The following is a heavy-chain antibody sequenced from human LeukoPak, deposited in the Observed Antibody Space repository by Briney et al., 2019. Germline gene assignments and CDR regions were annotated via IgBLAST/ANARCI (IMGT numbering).Heavy chain of an antibody. J-gene: IGHJ3*02. Sequence: SETLSLTCTVSGGSLSSSSYYWGWIRQPPGKGLEWIGSIYYSGSTYYNPSLKSRVTISVDTSKNQFSLKLSSVTAADTAVYYCARLIARPNIPPGAFDIWGQGTMVTVSS. D-gene: IGHD2-21*01. CDR2: IYYSGST. CDR3: ARLIARPNIPPGAFDI. CDR1: GGSLSSSSYY. V-gene: IGHV4-39*01.